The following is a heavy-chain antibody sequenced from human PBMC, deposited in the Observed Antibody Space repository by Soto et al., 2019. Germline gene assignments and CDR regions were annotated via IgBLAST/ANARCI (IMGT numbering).Heavy chain of an antibody. J-gene: IGHJ6*03. Sequence: PGGSLRLSCVASGFTFSSYGMNWVRQAPGKGLEWVSYISSGSSNKYYADSVKGRFTISRDNAKNTLYLQMNSLRAEDTAVYYCAKERCSSTSCYVDYYYYMDVWGKGTTVTVSS. CDR3: AKERCSSTSCYVDYYYYMDV. V-gene: IGHV3-48*01. CDR1: GFTFSSYG. D-gene: IGHD2-2*01. CDR2: ISSGSSNK.